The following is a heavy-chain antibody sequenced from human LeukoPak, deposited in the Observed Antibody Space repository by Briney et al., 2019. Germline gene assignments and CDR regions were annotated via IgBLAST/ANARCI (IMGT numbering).Heavy chain of an antibody. CDR1: GFTFSAYH. CDR2: ISTTGTTI. CDR3: ARVWQDYSGVDY. Sequence: GGSLRLSCAASGFTFSAYHINWVRQAPGKGLEWISYISTTGTTIHYADSVKGRFAIPRDNAKSSLYLQMNSLRDEDTAMYYCARVWQDYSGVDYWGQGTLVAVSS. V-gene: IGHV3-48*02. J-gene: IGHJ4*02. D-gene: IGHD2-21*01.